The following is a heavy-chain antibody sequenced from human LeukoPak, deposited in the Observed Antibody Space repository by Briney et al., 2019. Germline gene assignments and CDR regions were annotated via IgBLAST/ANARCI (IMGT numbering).Heavy chain of an antibody. CDR2: IWYDGNNK. Sequence: PGGSLRLSCVGSGFNFGKNGMHWVRQAPGKGLEWVTLIWYDGNNKGYADSVRGRFTISRDNSQNTLYLQMNSLRAEDTAVYYCARDTWRDGHTTFDYWGQGTLVTVSS. J-gene: IGHJ4*02. V-gene: IGHV3-33*01. CDR1: GFNFGKNG. D-gene: IGHD5-24*01. CDR3: ARDTWRDGHTTFDY.